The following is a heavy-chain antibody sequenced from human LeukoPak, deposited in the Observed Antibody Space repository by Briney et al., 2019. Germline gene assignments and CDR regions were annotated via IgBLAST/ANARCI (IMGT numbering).Heavy chain of an antibody. V-gene: IGHV3-30*03. D-gene: IGHD5-24*01. CDR3: AVVEMADY. CDR2: ISYDGSNK. CDR1: GFTFSSYG. Sequence: PGESLRLSCAASGFTFSSYGMHWVRQAPGKGLEWVAVISYDGSNKYYADSVKGRFTISRDNSKDTLYLQMNSLRAEDTAVYYCAVVEMADYWGQGTLVTVSS. J-gene: IGHJ4*02.